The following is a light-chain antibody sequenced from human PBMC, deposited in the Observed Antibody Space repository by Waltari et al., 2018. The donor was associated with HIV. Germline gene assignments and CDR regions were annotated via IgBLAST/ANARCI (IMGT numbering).Light chain of an antibody. CDR3: AAWDANLNGRL. V-gene: IGLV1-44*01. CDR1: ISNIGGNT. J-gene: IGLJ2*01. CDR2: SNN. Sequence: QYVLTQSPSASGTPGQRVTISCSGSISNIGGNTVSWYQHLPGTAPKLRTYSNNQRPSGVPDRFSGSKSGTSASLSISGLQSEDEADYYCAAWDANLNGRLFGGGTKLTVL.